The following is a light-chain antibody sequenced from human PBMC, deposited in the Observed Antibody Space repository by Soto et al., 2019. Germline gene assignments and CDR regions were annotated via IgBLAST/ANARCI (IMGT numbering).Light chain of an antibody. Sequence: DVQMTQSPSTLSASVGDRVTVTCRASQSVSRWVAWYQQKVGKAPKLLIFDASSLESGVPSRFSGSGSGTEFTLTISSLQPDDSATYYCQQSHNFDPHTFGGGTKVDIK. CDR3: QQSHNFDPHT. V-gene: IGKV1-5*01. CDR2: DAS. CDR1: QSVSRW. J-gene: IGKJ4*01.